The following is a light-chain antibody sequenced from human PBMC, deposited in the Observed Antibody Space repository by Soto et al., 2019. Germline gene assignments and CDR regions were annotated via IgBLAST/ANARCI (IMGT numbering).Light chain of an antibody. CDR3: QSYDSSLDASV. CDR2: GNS. CDR1: GSNE. V-gene: IGLV1-40*01. Sequence: QSVLSQPPSVSGAPGQGVTISCTGSGSNEVHWYQQQPGRAPKLLIYGNSNRPSGVSDRFSASKSGTSASLTITGLQADDEADYYCQSYDSSLDASVFGTGTKVTAL. J-gene: IGLJ1*01.